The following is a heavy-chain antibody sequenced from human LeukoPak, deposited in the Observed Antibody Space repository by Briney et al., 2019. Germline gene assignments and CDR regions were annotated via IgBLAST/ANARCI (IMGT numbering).Heavy chain of an antibody. D-gene: IGHD4-11*01. Sequence: PGGSLRLSCAASGFTFSSYAMHWVRQAPGKGLEGVAVISYDGSNKYYADSVKGRFTISRDNPKNTLYLQMNSLRAEDTAVYYCARVPTHYYYGMDVWGQGTTVTVSS. CDR1: GFTFSSYA. J-gene: IGHJ6*02. CDR3: ARVPTHYYYGMDV. CDR2: ISYDGSNK. V-gene: IGHV3-30-3*01.